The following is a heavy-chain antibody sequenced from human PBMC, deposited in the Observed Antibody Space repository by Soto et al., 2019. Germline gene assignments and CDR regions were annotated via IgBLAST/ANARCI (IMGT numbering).Heavy chain of an antibody. Sequence: GGSLILSCAASGFTFSSYGMHWVRQAPGKGLEWVAVISYDGSNKYYADSVKGRFTISRDNSKNTLYLQMNSLRAEDTAVYYCAKVPTDYAFWSGPPVVHYYYGMDVWGQGTTVTVSS. D-gene: IGHD3-3*01. CDR3: AKVPTDYAFWSGPPVVHYYYGMDV. J-gene: IGHJ6*02. CDR1: GFTFSSYG. V-gene: IGHV3-30*18. CDR2: ISYDGSNK.